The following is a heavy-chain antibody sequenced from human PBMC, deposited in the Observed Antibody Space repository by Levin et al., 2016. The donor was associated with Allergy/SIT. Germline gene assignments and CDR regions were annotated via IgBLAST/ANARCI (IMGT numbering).Heavy chain of an antibody. CDR2: IYYSGST. J-gene: IGHJ6*02. D-gene: IGHD5-12*01. CDR3: ARRRRARGGYDLYYYGMDV. CDR1: GGSISSSSYY. Sequence: SETLSLTCTVSGGSISSSSYYWGWIRQPPGKGLEWIGSIYYSGSTYYNPSLKSRVTISVDTSKNQFSLKLSSVTAADTAVYYCARRRRARGGYDLYYYGMDVWGQGTTVTVSS. V-gene: IGHV4-39*01.